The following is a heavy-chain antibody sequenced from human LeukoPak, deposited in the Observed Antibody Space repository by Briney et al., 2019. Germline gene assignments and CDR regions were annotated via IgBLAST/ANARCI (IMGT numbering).Heavy chain of an antibody. V-gene: IGHV1-2*02. CDR2: INPNSGGT. CDR3: ASLRRLHPVRHY. D-gene: IGHD3-10*01. CDR1: GYTFTGYY. Sequence: ASVKVSCKASGYTFTGYYMHWVRQAPGQGLEWMGWINPNSGGTNYAQKFQGRVTMTKDTSISTAYMELSRLRSDDTAVYSCASLRRLHPVRHYWGQGTLVTVSS. J-gene: IGHJ4*02.